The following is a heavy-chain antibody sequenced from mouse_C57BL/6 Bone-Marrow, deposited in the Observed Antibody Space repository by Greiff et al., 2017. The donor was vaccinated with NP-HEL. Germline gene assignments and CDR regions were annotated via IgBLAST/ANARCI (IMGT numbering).Heavy chain of an antibody. CDR1: GFTFSSYG. D-gene: IGHD1-1*01. V-gene: IGHV5-6*02. Sequence: EVKVVESGGDLVKPGGSLKLSCAASGFTFSSYGMSWVRQTPDKRLEWVATISSGGSYTYYPDSVKGRFTISRDNAKNTLYLQMSSLKSEDTAMYYCARRDYGFDYWGQGTTLTVSS. CDR2: ISSGGSYT. J-gene: IGHJ2*01. CDR3: ARRDYGFDY.